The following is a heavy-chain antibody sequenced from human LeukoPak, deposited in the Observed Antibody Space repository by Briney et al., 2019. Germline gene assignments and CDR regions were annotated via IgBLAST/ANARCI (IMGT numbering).Heavy chain of an antibody. V-gene: IGHV4-61*01. CDR3: ARDFRNLNAFDI. D-gene: IGHD1-14*01. Sequence: PSETLSLTCTVSGGSISSSSYYWSWIRQPPGKGLEWIGYIYYSGSTNYNPSLKSRVTISVDTSKNQFSLKLSSVTAADTAVYYCARDFRNLNAFDIWGQGTMVTVSS. CDR2: IYYSGST. CDR1: GGSISSSSYY. J-gene: IGHJ3*02.